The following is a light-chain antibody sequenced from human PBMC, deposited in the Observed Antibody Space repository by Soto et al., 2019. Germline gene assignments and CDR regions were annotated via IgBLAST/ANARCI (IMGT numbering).Light chain of an antibody. J-gene: IGKJ3*01. V-gene: IGKV1-39*01. CDR2: AAS. CDR3: LQRYSSPFT. CDR1: QAIRDY. Sequence: DIQMTQSPSSLSASVGDRVTITCRASQAIRDYLSWFQQKPGKAPNLLIYAASSLQSGVPSRFSGSGSGTDFTFTISSLQPEDFATYYCLQRYSSPFTFGPGTKVDIK.